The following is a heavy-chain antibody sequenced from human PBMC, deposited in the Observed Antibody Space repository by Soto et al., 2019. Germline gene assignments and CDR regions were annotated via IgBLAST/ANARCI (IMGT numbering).Heavy chain of an antibody. V-gene: IGHV3-11*06. Sequence: PGGSLRLSCAASGFTFSDYYMSWIRQAPGKGLEWVSYISSSSSYTNYADSVKGRFTISRDNAKNSLCLQMNSLRAEDTAVYYCARDRARVYSSSWYGYYYYYGMDVWGQGTTVTVSS. D-gene: IGHD6-13*01. CDR3: ARDRARVYSSSWYGYYYYYGMDV. J-gene: IGHJ6*02. CDR1: GFTFSDYY. CDR2: ISSSSSYT.